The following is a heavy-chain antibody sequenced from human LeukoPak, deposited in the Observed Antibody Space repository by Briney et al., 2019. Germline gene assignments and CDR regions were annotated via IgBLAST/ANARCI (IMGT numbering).Heavy chain of an antibody. Sequence: GGSLRLSCAASGFTFSSYSMNWVRQAPGKGLEWVSSISSSSSYIYYADSVKGRFTISRDNAKNSLYLQINSLRAEDTAVYYCARERTAIFGVVKHDFDYWGQGTLVTVSS. CDR2: ISSSSSYI. CDR3: ARERTAIFGVVKHDFDY. J-gene: IGHJ4*02. CDR1: GFTFSSYS. V-gene: IGHV3-21*01. D-gene: IGHD3-3*01.